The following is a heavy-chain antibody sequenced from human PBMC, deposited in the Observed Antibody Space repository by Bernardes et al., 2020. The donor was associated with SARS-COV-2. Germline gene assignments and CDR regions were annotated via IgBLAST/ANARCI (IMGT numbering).Heavy chain of an antibody. CDR1: GGSIGSYY. CDR3: ARDLSHLVRRGFDL. V-gene: IGHV4-59*01. J-gene: IGHJ2*01. D-gene: IGHD3-10*01. CDR2: IYYSGTT. Sequence: SETLSLTCTVSGGSIGSYYSAWIRQPPGKGLEWIGYIYYSGTTNYNPSLKSRVTISVDRSQNQFSLNLSSVTPADTAVYYCARDLSHLVRRGFDLWGRGTLVTVSS.